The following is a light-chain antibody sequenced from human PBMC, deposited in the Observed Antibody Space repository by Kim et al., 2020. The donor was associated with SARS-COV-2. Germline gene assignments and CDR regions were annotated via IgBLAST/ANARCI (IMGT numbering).Light chain of an antibody. V-gene: IGLV1-40*01. CDR3: QSYDSRLSGWV. Sequence: QKFTNSCTVSTSNIVAGYDVHWYQQLPGRAPKLLIFADTRRPSGVPDRRSGSKSGTSASLAITGLQAEEEADYYCQSYDSRLSGWVFGGGTQLTVL. CDR2: ADT. CDR1: TSNIVAGYD. J-gene: IGLJ3*02.